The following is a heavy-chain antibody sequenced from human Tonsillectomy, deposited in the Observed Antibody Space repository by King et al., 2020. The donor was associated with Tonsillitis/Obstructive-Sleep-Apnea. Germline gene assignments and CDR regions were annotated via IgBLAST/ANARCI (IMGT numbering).Heavy chain of an antibody. D-gene: IGHD2-15*01. V-gene: IGHV2-5*02. CDR2: IYWDDDK. Sequence: TLKESGPTLVKPTQTLTLTCTFSGFSLSTSGVGVGWIRQPPGKALEWLALIYWDDDKRYSPSLKSRLTITKDTTNNQVVLTMTNMDPVDTATYYCAAPCSHASLFDYWGQGTLVTVSS. J-gene: IGHJ4*02. CDR3: AAPCSHASLFDY. CDR1: GFSLSTSGVG.